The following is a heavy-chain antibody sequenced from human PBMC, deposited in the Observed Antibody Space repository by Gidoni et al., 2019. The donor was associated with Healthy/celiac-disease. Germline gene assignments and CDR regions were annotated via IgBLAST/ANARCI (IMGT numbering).Heavy chain of an antibody. CDR1: GFPFSSSG. J-gene: IGHJ4*02. Sequence: QVQLVESGGGVVQPGRSLRLSCAASGFPFSSSGMHWVRQTPGKGLEWMAVIWYDGSYKYYADSVKGRFTISRDNSKNMLYLQMNSLRAEDTAMYYCARGAILWFGETHFDYWGQGILVTVSS. CDR3: ARGAILWFGETHFDY. D-gene: IGHD3-10*01. V-gene: IGHV3-33*01. CDR2: IWYDGSYK.